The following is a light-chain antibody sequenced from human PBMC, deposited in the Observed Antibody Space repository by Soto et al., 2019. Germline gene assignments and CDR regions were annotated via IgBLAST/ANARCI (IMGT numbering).Light chain of an antibody. V-gene: IGLV1-44*01. CDR1: SSNIGSNR. J-gene: IGLJ3*02. CDR3: SVWDDSLNGRV. Sequence: QSVVTQPPSASGTPGQRVTISCSGSSSNIGSNRVNWYLQLPGTAPKFLIYGNDQRPSGVPDRFSGSKSGTSASLAISGLQSEDEADYYCSVWDDSLNGRVFGGGTKLTVL. CDR2: GND.